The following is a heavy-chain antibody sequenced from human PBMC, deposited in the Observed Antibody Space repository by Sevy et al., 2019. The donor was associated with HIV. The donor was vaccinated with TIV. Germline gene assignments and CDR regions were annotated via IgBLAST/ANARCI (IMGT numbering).Heavy chain of an antibody. Sequence: SETLSLTCTVSGGSISSGGYYWSWIRQHPGKGLEWIGYIYYSGSTYYNPSLKSRVTISVDTSKNQFSLKLSSVTAADTAVYYCARDRARSSSWYFDLWGRGTLVTVSS. CDR3: ARDRARSSSWYFDL. CDR2: IYYSGST. CDR1: GGSISSGGYY. V-gene: IGHV4-31*03. D-gene: IGHD6-13*01. J-gene: IGHJ2*01.